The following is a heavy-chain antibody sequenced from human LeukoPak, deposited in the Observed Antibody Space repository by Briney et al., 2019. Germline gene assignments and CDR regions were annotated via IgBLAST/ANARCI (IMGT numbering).Heavy chain of an antibody. Sequence: SETLSLTCTVSGGSLSTYYWSWIRQPPGKGLEWIGYIYNSGSTNYSPSLRSRVTISVDTSKNQFSLKLSSVTAADTAVYYCARETSSRFFDYWGQGTLLTVSS. J-gene: IGHJ4*02. V-gene: IGHV4-4*08. CDR2: IYNSGST. CDR1: GGSLSTYY. CDR3: ARETSSRFFDY.